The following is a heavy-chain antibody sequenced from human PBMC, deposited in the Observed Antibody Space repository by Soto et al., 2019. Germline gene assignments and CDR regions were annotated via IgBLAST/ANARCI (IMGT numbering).Heavy chain of an antibody. D-gene: IGHD2-8*01. J-gene: IGHJ4*02. CDR1: GYTFTSYD. Sequence: QVQLVQSGAEVKKPGASLKASCKAFGYTFTSYDINWVRQAPGQGFEWMGWMNPNSGNTGYAQKFQGRVTMTRNTSIITAYMELSSLRSEDTAVYYCARGIYCTNGVCTDYWGQGTLVTVSS. CDR2: MNPNSGNT. CDR3: ARGIYCTNGVCTDY. V-gene: IGHV1-8*01.